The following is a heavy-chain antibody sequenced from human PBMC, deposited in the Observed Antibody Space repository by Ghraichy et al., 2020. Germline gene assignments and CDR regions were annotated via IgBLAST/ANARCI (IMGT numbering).Heavy chain of an antibody. CDR2: ISGRGDIT. Sequence: GGSLRLSCAASGFTFSNNAMSWVRQAPGRGLEWVSAISGRGDITFYADSVKGRFTISRDKFKNTLYLQMNSLRGEDTAVYFCAKGVDHCSSATCYGMDVWGQGTTVTVSS. CDR3: AKGVDHCSSATCYGMDV. J-gene: IGHJ6*02. CDR1: GFTFSNNA. D-gene: IGHD2-2*01. V-gene: IGHV3-23*01.